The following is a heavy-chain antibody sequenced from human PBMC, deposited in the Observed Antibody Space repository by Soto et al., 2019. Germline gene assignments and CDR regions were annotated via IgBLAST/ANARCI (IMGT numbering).Heavy chain of an antibody. D-gene: IGHD1-26*01. Sequence: SETLSLTCTLSSGSISSGGYYWSWIRQHPGKGLEWIGYIYYSGSTYYNPSLKSRVTISVDTSKNQFSLKLSSVTAADTAVYYCARGGAPVNWFDPWGQGTLVTVSS. CDR1: SGSISSGGYY. CDR2: IYYSGST. CDR3: ARGGAPVNWFDP. J-gene: IGHJ5*02. V-gene: IGHV4-31*03.